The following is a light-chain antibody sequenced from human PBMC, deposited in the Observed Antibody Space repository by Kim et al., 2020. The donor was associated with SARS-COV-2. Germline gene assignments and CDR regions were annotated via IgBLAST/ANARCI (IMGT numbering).Light chain of an antibody. CDR2: GAS. V-gene: IGKV3-20*01. Sequence: GTLSLSPGERATLSCRASQSVGSSYLAWYQQKPGRAPRLLIYGASSRATGIPDRFSGSGSGTDFTLTISGLEPEDVAVYYCQQGYTFGQGTKLEI. CDR3: QQGYT. CDR1: QSVGSSY. J-gene: IGKJ2*01.